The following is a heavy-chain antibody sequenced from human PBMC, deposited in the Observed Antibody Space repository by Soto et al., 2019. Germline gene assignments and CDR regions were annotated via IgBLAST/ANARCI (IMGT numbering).Heavy chain of an antibody. J-gene: IGHJ4*02. CDR1: GFTFSSYA. CDR2: ISGSGGST. V-gene: IGHV3-23*01. D-gene: IGHD3-3*01. CDR3: AKDSVYVFWSGYHLGYYFDS. Sequence: EVQLLESGGGLVQPGGSLRLSCAASGFTFSSYAMSWVRQAPGKGLEWVSAISGSGGSTYYADSVKGRFTISRDNSKNPLYLKMNGLRAEDTAVYYCAKDSVYVFWSGYHLGYYFDSWGRGTLFPVSS.